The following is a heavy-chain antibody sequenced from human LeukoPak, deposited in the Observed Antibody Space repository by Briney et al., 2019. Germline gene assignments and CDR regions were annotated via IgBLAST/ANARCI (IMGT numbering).Heavy chain of an antibody. J-gene: IGHJ4*02. V-gene: IGHV1-46*01. Sequence: ASVKVSCKASGYTFTSYYMHWVRQAPGQGLEWMGIINPSGGSTGYAQKFQGRVTMTRDTSTSTVYMELSSLRSDDTAVYYCASGYSYGLVVDYWGQGTLVTVSS. D-gene: IGHD5-18*01. CDR1: GYTFTSYY. CDR3: ASGYSYGLVVDY. CDR2: INPSGGST.